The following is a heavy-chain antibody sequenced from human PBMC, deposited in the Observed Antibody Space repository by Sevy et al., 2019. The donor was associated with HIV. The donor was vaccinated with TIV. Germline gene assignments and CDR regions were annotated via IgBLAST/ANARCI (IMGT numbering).Heavy chain of an antibody. CDR3: ARALYNWNPPYFDY. Sequence: GGSLRLSCAASGFTFSSYWMSWVRQPPGKGLEWVANIKQDGSEKYYVDSVKGRFTISRDNAKNSLYLQMNSLRAEDTAVYYCARALYNWNPPYFDYWGQGTLVTVSS. V-gene: IGHV3-7*03. D-gene: IGHD1-20*01. CDR2: IKQDGSEK. J-gene: IGHJ4*02. CDR1: GFTFSSYW.